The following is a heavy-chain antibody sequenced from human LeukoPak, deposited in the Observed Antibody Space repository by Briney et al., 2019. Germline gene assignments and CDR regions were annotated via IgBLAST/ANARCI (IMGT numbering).Heavy chain of an antibody. Sequence: GGFLRLSCAASGFTFSSYGMHWVRQAPGKGLEWVTFIRYDGSNKYYADSVKGRFTISRDNAKNSLYLQMNSLRAEDTAVYYCTRDNAHRRLEAAGLGYWGQGTLVTVSS. CDR2: IRYDGSNK. CDR3: TRDNAHRRLEAAGLGY. V-gene: IGHV3-30*02. CDR1: GFTFSSYG. D-gene: IGHD6-13*01. J-gene: IGHJ4*02.